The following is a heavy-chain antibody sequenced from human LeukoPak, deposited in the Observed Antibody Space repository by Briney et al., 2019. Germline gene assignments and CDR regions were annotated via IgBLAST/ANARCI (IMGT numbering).Heavy chain of an antibody. CDR3: ARGSSTSCYLCYYYYMDV. Sequence: ASVKVSCKASGYTFTSYYTHWVRQAPGQGLEWMGIINPSGGSTSYAQKFQGRVTMTREMSTSTVYMELSSLRSDDTAVYYCARGSSTSCYLCYYYYMDVWGKGTTVTVSS. J-gene: IGHJ6*03. CDR1: GYTFTSYY. CDR2: INPSGGST. V-gene: IGHV1-46*01. D-gene: IGHD2-2*01.